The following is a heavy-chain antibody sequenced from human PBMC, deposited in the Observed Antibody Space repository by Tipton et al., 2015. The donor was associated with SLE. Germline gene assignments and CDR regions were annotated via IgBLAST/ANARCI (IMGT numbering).Heavy chain of an antibody. CDR1: GDSISSGRNY. CDR3: ARLSVEDSAWYFFDY. CDR2: IYHSGRT. Sequence: TLSLTCTVSGDSISSGRNYWTWIRQSPGKGLEWIGEIYHSGRTNYNASLKSRLTISLDTSKNQFSLKLTSVTAADTAVYFCARLSVEDSAWYFFDYWGQGTLVTVSS. V-gene: IGHV4-39*07. J-gene: IGHJ4*02. D-gene: IGHD6-19*01.